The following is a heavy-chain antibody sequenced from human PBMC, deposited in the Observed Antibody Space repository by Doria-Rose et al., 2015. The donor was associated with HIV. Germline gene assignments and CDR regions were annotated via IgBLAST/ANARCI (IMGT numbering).Heavy chain of an antibody. CDR3: ARIKSSRWYHKYYFDF. Sequence: QESGPVLVKPTETLTLTCTVSGVSLSSPGMGVSWIRQPPGKALEWLANIFSDDGRSYKTSLKSRLTISRGTSKSQMVLTMTDMDPVDTATYYCARIKSSRWYHKYYFDFWGQGTLVIVSA. V-gene: IGHV2-26*01. CDR1: GVSLSSPGMG. CDR2: IFSDDGR. D-gene: IGHD6-13*01. J-gene: IGHJ4*02.